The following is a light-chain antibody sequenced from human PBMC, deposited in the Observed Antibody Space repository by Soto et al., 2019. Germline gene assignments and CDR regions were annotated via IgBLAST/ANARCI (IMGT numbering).Light chain of an antibody. J-gene: IGKJ1*01. CDR2: QTS. Sequence: EIELRQSPGTLASFPGDRVTLSCVASQYINTRLAWYQHRPGQAPRLLIYQTSIRAAGIPARFSASGTGTDFTLTISDVQPEDFAVYYCHQRQSWPRTFGQGTKVDIK. CDR1: QYINTR. V-gene: IGKV3-11*01. CDR3: HQRQSWPRT.